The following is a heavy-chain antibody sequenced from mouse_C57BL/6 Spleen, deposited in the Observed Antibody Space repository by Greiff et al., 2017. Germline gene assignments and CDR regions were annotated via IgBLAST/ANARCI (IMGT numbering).Heavy chain of an antibody. CDR1: GFTFSDYG. CDR3: ARGDWDGYWYFDV. CDR2: ISSGSSTI. V-gene: IGHV5-17*01. J-gene: IGHJ1*03. Sequence: EVKLMESGGGLVKPGGSLKLSCAASGFTFSDYGMHWVRQAPEKGLEWVAYISSGSSTIYYADTVKGRFTISRDNAKNTLFLQMTSLRSEDTAMYYCARGDWDGYWYFDVWGTGTTVTVSS. D-gene: IGHD4-1*01.